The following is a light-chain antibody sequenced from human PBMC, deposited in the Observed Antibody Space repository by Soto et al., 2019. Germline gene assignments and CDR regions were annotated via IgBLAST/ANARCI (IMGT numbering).Light chain of an antibody. CDR3: QQYYSAPYA. J-gene: IGKJ2*01. V-gene: IGKV4-1*01. CDR1: QSVLNSSNNKNY. CDR2: WAS. Sequence: DIVMTQSPDSLAVSLGERATINCESSQSVLNSSNNKNYLAWYQKKPGQPPKVLIYWASTRESGVPDRFSGSGSGTDFTLPITSLQAADVAVYYCQQYYSAPYAFGQGTKLEIK.